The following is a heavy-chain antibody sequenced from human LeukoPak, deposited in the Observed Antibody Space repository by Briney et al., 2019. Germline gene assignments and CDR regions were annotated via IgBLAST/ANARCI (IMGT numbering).Heavy chain of an antibody. V-gene: IGHV3-48*04. Sequence: GGSLRLSCAASGFTFSSYSMNWVRQAPGKGLEWVSYISSSSSTIYYADSVKGRFTISRDNAKNSLYLQMNSLRAEDTAVYYCARDPPYYYDSSLDYWGQGTLVTVSS. CDR2: ISSSSSTI. CDR1: GFTFSSYS. CDR3: ARDPPYYYDSSLDY. J-gene: IGHJ4*02. D-gene: IGHD3-22*01.